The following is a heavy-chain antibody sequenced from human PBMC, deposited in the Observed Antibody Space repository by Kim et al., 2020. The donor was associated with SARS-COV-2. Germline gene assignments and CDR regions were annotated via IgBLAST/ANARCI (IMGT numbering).Heavy chain of an antibody. V-gene: IGHV3-23*01. J-gene: IGHJ3*02. Sequence: GRFTISRDNSKNTLYLQMNSLRAEDTAVYYCAKSLGFYYDSSGGDDAFDIWGQGTMVTVSS. D-gene: IGHD3-22*01. CDR3: AKSLGFYYDSSGGDDAFDI.